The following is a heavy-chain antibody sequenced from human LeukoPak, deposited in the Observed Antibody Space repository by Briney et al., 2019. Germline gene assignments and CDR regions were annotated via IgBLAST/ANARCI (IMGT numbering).Heavy chain of an antibody. CDR3: ARVPVWYSSSWYGDY. V-gene: IGHV3-30-3*01. CDR2: MSYDGSNE. Sequence: GRSLRLSCAASGFIFSSYAMHWVRQAPGKGLEWVAIMSYDGSNEYYGDSVKGRFTISRDNSKNTLYLQMNSPRAEDTAVYYCARVPVWYSSSWYGDYWGQGTLVTVSS. D-gene: IGHD6-13*01. J-gene: IGHJ4*02. CDR1: GFIFSSYA.